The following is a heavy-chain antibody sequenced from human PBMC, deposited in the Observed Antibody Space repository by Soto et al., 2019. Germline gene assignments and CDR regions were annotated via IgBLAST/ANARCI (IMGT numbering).Heavy chain of an antibody. CDR2: ISGSGGST. CDR3: AKEDVSGYYYSGL. CDR1: GFTFGSYA. D-gene: IGHD3-22*01. V-gene: IGHV3-23*01. Sequence: EVQLLESGGGLVQPGGSLRLSCAASGFTFGSYALSWVRQAPGKGLEWVSSISGSGGSTYYADSVKGRFTISRDNSKNTLYLQMNSLRAEDTAVYYCAKEDVSGYYYSGLWGQGTLVTVSS. J-gene: IGHJ4*02.